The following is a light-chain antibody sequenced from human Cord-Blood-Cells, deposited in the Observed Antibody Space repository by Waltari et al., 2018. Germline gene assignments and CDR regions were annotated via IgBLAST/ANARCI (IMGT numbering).Light chain of an antibody. CDR3: QQRSNWPPWT. CDR2: DAS. Sequence: IVLPQSTATLSLSPGERATLSCRASQSVSSYLAWYQQKPGQAPRLLIYDASNRATGIPARFSGSGSGTDFTLTISSLEPEDFAVYYCQQRSNWPPWTFGQGTKVEIK. J-gene: IGKJ1*01. V-gene: IGKV3-11*01. CDR1: QSVSSY.